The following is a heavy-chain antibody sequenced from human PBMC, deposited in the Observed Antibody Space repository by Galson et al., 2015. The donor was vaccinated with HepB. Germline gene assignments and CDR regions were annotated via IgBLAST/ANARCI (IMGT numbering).Heavy chain of an antibody. CDR1: GFIFSSYD. CDR2: FGSAGDP. Sequence: SLRLSCAASGFIFSSYDMHWVRQGTGKGLEWVSGFGSAGDPNCPGSVKGRFTISRDNAKNSLYLQMNSLRAEDTALYYCARDGMRGGDLDLWGRGTLVTVS. CDR3: ARDGMRGGDLDL. D-gene: IGHD3-10*01. J-gene: IGHJ2*01. V-gene: IGHV3-13*05.